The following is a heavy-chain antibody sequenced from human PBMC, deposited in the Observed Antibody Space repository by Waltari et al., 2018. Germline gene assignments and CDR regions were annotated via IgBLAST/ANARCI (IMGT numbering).Heavy chain of an antibody. V-gene: IGHV1-69-2*01. Sequence: EVRLIQSGTEVKKPGAKVKISCKISGYTLTDYYIHWIQQAPGKGLQWMGFLVPEEGETYYAESFQGRVTISADTSSGTAYMELSSLRSEDTALYYCATDIRSSSSRAWFDPWGQGTLVTVSS. CDR2: LVPEEGET. J-gene: IGHJ5*02. CDR3: ATDIRSSSSRAWFDP. CDR1: GYTLTDYY. D-gene: IGHD6-6*01.